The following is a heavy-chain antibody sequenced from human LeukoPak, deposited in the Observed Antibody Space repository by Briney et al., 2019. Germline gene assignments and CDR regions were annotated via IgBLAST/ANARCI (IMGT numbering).Heavy chain of an antibody. CDR1: GYTFTSYD. CDR2: MNPNSGDT. CDR3: ARGGLGSGSYSGG. V-gene: IGHV1-8*01. J-gene: IGHJ4*02. Sequence: ASVKVSCKASGYTFTSYDINWVRQATGQGLEWMGWMNPNSGDTGYVGKFQGRVTMTRDTSISTAYMELSSLRSEDTAVYYCARGGLGSGSYSGGWGQGTLVTVSS. D-gene: IGHD3-10*01.